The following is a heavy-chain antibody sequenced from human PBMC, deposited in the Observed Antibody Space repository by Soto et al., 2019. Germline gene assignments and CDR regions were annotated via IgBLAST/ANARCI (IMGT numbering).Heavy chain of an antibody. Sequence: GGSLRLSCAASGFTFSVYAMSWVRQAPGKGLEWVSTINGSGGSTYYADSVMGRFTISRDNSKNTLYLQMNTLRVEDTAVYYCAKDSDYYASGSYSVYWGQGTLVTVSS. CDR2: INGSGGST. J-gene: IGHJ4*02. V-gene: IGHV3-23*01. D-gene: IGHD3-10*01. CDR1: GFTFSVYA. CDR3: AKDSDYYASGSYSVY.